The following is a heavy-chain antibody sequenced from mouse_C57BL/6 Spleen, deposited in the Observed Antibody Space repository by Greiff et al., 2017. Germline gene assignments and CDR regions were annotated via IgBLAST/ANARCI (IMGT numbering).Heavy chain of an antibody. CDR2: IYPGSGNT. D-gene: IGHD2-5*01. V-gene: IGHV1-76*01. CDR3: ARSSNYGMDY. CDR1: GYTFTDYY. J-gene: IGHJ4*01. Sequence: VQLQQSGAELVRPGASVKLSCKASGYTFTDYYINWVKQRPGQGLEWIARIYPGSGNTYYNEKFKGKATLTAEKSSSTAYMQLSSLTSEDSAVYFCARSSNYGMDYWGQGTSVTVSS.